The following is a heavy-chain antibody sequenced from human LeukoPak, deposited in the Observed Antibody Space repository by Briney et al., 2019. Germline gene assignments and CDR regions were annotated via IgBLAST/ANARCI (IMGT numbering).Heavy chain of an antibody. CDR3: ARGVRIEGSGSYEGPFFDY. CDR1: GYTFTSYY. V-gene: IGHV1-46*01. CDR2: INPSGGSA. J-gene: IGHJ4*02. D-gene: IGHD3-10*01. Sequence: ASVKVSCKASGYTFTSYYMHWVRQAPGQGLEWMGIINPSGGSASYAQKFQGRVTMIRDTSTSTVYMELSSLRSEDTAVYYCARGVRIEGSGSYEGPFFDYWGQGTLVTVSS.